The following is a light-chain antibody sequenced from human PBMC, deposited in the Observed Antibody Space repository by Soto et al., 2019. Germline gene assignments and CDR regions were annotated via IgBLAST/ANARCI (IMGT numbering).Light chain of an antibody. CDR2: EVS. J-gene: IGLJ1*01. Sequence: QSALTQPASVSGSPGQSITISCTGTSSDVGGYNSVSWYQQHPGKAPKLMIYEVSNRPPGVSNRFSGSKSGNTASLTISGLQPEDEADYYCSSYTTSSTLLDVFGTGTKLTVL. CDR3: SSYTTSSTLLDV. CDR1: SSDVGGYNS. V-gene: IGLV2-14*01.